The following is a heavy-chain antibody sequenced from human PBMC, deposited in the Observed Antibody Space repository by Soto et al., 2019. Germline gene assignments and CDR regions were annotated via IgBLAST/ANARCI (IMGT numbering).Heavy chain of an antibody. CDR3: ARVGLGYSNSWGFDS. V-gene: IGHV1-2*04. CDR1: GYTFTDYH. Sequence: GASVNFSCKASGYTFTDYHIHWVRQAPVQGLEWMGWVSPKSGGTSYAQKFQGWVTMTRDTSINTAYMEVTRLSSVTAADTAMYYCARVGLGYSNSWGFDSWGQGTLVTVSS. D-gene: IGHD6-6*01. CDR2: VSPKSGGT. J-gene: IGHJ4*02.